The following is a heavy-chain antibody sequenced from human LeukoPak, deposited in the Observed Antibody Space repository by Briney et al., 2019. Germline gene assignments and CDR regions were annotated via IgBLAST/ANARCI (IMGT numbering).Heavy chain of an antibody. Sequence: PSETLSLTCTVSGGSISSDYWSWIRQPPGKGLEWGSYIYNSGSTSYNTSLQSRVTISMNTSKNQFSLKLSSVTAADTAVYYCARGPGGGSYSDAFDIWGQGTMVTVSS. CDR2: IYNSGST. J-gene: IGHJ3*02. CDR3: ARGPGGGSYSDAFDI. D-gene: IGHD1-26*01. V-gene: IGHV4-59*01. CDR1: GGSISSDY.